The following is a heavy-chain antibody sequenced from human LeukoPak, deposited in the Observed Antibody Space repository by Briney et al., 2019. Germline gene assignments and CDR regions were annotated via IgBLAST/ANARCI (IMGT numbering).Heavy chain of an antibody. CDR3: AREGGGLLPQSGNWFDP. D-gene: IGHD4-23*01. Sequence: SETLSLTCTVSGGSISSRSYYWGWIRQPPGKGLEWIGSIDYSGSTYYHPSLKRRLTISIDTSQNQFSLKLSSVTAADTAVYYCAREGGGLLPQSGNWFDPWGQGTLVTVSS. J-gene: IGHJ5*02. CDR1: GGSISSRSYY. CDR2: IDYSGST. V-gene: IGHV4-39*07.